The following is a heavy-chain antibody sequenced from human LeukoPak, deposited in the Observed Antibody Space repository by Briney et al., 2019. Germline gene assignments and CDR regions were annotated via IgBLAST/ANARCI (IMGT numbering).Heavy chain of an antibody. V-gene: IGHV1-2*02. CDR1: GYSFTAYY. CDR2: INPNSGDT. CDR3: ARTVGYGDYTWFDP. D-gene: IGHD4-17*01. J-gene: IGHJ5*02. Sequence: ASVKVSCRASGYSFTAYYIHWVRQAPGQGLEWMGWINPNSGDTNYAQDFQGRVTMTRDTSISTAYMELSRLRSDDTAMYYCARTVGYGDYTWFDPWGQGTLVTVSS.